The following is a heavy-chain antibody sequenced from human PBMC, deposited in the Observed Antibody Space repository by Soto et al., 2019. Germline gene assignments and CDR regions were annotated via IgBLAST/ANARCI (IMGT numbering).Heavy chain of an antibody. D-gene: IGHD3-16*01. Sequence: EMQLVESGGGLVQPGGSLRLSCAASGFSISYYSMNWVRQAPGKGLEWVSYISSTSSTIYYADSVKGRFTVSRDNAENSLYLQMNSLRAEDTAVYYCATPRGLGAFDIWGQGTTVIVSS. CDR3: ATPRGLGAFDI. CDR1: GFSISYYS. J-gene: IGHJ3*02. CDR2: ISSTSSTI. V-gene: IGHV3-48*01.